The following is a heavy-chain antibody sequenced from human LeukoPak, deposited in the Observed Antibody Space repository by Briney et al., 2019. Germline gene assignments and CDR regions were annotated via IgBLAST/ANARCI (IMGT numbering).Heavy chain of an antibody. CDR3: ARGVAECSGGSCYSHINWFDP. CDR1: GGSFSGYY. D-gene: IGHD2-15*01. V-gene: IGHV4-34*01. Sequence: SETLSLTCAVYGGSFSGYYWSWIRQPPGKGLEWIGEINHSGSTNYSPSLKSRVTISVDTPKNQFSLKLSSVTAADTAVYYCARGVAECSGGSCYSHINWFDPWGQGTLVTVSS. J-gene: IGHJ5*02. CDR2: INHSGST.